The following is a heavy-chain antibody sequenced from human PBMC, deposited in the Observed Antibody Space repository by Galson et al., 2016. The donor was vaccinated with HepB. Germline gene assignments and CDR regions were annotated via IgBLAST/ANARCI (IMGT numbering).Heavy chain of an antibody. J-gene: IGHJ2*01. D-gene: IGHD4-17*01. CDR3: ATSVYGDYRFDAWYFDL. Sequence: SLRLSCAASGFTFSSYDMHWVRQATGKGVEWVSGIGTAVDTYYPCSVQGRFTTSREDAKNSLYLQMSSLRAGDTAVYYCATSVYGDYRFDAWYFDLWGRGTLVTVSS. V-gene: IGHV3-13*04. CDR2: IGTAVDT. CDR1: GFTFSSYD.